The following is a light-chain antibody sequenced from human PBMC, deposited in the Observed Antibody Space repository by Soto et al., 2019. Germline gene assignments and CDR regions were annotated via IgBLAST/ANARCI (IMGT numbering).Light chain of an antibody. V-gene: IGLV2-14*01. J-gene: IGLJ1*01. Sequence: QSVLTQPASVSGSPGQSITISCTGTSSDLGAYNYVSWYQQHPGKAPKLLIYDVSNRPSGVSYRFSGSKSGNTASLTISGLQAEDEADYYCNSYTSDTTITYIFGSGTKVTVL. CDR2: DVS. CDR1: SSDLGAYNY. CDR3: NSYTSDTTITYI.